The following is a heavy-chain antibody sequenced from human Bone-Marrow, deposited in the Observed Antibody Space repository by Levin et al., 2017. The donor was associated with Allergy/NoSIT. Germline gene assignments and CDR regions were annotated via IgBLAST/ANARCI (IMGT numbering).Heavy chain of an antibody. CDR3: NSGYTYGPSDY. CDR2: IRSEVYGGTT. CDR1: GFVFGDYA. Sequence: GESLKISCTASGFVFGDYAVSWVRQAPGKGLEWIAFIRSEVYGGTTEYAASVKGRFIISRDDSISIAYLQMNGLKTEDTAVYYCNSGYTYGPSDYWGQGTLVTVSS. D-gene: IGHD5-18*01. V-gene: IGHV3-49*04. J-gene: IGHJ4*02.